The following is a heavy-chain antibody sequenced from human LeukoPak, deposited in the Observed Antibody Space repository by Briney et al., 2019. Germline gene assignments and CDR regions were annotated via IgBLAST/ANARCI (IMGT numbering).Heavy chain of an antibody. J-gene: IGHJ3*02. CDR3: ARRPRLRRNAFDI. Sequence: ASETLSLTCTVSGGSISSYYWSWIRQPPGKGLEWIGYIYYSGSTNYNPSLKSRVTISVDTSKNQFSLKLSSVTAADTAVYYCARRPRLRRNAFDIWGQGIMVTVSS. D-gene: IGHD4-17*01. CDR2: IYYSGST. CDR1: GGSISSYY. V-gene: IGHV4-59*12.